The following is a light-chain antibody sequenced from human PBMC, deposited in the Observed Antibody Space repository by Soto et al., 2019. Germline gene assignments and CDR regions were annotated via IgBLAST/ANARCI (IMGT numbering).Light chain of an antibody. V-gene: IGLV2-11*01. J-gene: IGLJ1*01. CDR1: SSDVGGYNY. CDR3: CSYAGSYTWV. Sequence: QSALTQPRSVSGSPGPSVTISCTGTSSDVGGYNYVSWYQQHPGKAPKLMIYDVSKRPSGVPDRFSGSKSGNTASLTLSGLQAEEEADYYCCSYAGSYTWVFGTGTKLTV. CDR2: DVS.